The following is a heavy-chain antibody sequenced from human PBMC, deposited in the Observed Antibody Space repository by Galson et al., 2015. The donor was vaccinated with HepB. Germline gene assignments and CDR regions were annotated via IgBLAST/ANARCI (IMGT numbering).Heavy chain of an antibody. CDR3: TASPQSVYYSLYGDDKDAFSV. D-gene: IGHD4-11*01. CDR2: SRNRAHGYAI. Sequence: SLRLSCAVSGFFFGDHYIDWVRQTPGMGLEWVGRSRNRAHGYAIVYAASVKDRFTMSRDNSKNTLYLHMTSLKIEDTAVYHCTASPQSVYYSLYGDDKDAFSVWGQGTAVTVAS. CDR1: GFFFGDHY. V-gene: IGHV3-72*01. J-gene: IGHJ3*01.